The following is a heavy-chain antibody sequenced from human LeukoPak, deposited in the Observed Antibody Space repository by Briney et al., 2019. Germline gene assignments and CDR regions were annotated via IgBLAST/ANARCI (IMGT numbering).Heavy chain of an antibody. V-gene: IGHV1-69*06. J-gene: IGHJ6*03. CDR2: IIPIFGTA. Sequence: ASVKVSCKASGGTFSSYAISWVRQAPGQGLEWMGRIIPIFGTANYAQKFQGRVTITADKSTSTAYMELSSLRSEDTAVYYCARDLPPPQGTNYYYYMDVWGKGTTVTVSS. CDR1: GGTFSSYA. CDR3: ARDLPPPQGTNYYYYMDV.